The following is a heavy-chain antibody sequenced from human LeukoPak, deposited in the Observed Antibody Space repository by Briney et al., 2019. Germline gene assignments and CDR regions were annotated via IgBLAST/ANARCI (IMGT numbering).Heavy chain of an antibody. Sequence: SETLSLTCTVSGGSISSSSYYWGWIRQPPGKGLEWIGSIYYSGSTYYNPSLKSRVIISVDTSKDQFSLKLNSVTAADTAVYYCARVGSSSFDYWGQGTLVTVSS. D-gene: IGHD6-13*01. CDR3: ARVGSSSFDY. CDR1: GGSISSSSYY. CDR2: IYYSGST. V-gene: IGHV4-39*07. J-gene: IGHJ4*02.